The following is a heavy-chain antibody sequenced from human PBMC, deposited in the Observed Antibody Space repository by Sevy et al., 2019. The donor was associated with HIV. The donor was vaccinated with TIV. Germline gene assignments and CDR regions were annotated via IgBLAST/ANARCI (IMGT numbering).Heavy chain of an antibody. CDR3: ARQRGVVLVPAAPFDY. CDR1: GFTFDDYA. Sequence: GGSLRLSCAASGFTFDDYAMHWVRQAPGKGLEWVPGISWNSGTIGYADSVKGRFTISRDNAKNSLYLQMNSLRAEDTALYYCARQRGVVLVPAAPFDYWGQGTLVTVS. V-gene: IGHV3-9*01. J-gene: IGHJ4*02. CDR2: ISWNSGTI. D-gene: IGHD2-2*01.